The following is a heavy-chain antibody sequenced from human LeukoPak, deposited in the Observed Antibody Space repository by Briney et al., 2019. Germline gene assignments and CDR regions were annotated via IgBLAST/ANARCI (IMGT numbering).Heavy chain of an antibody. CDR1: GYSFTSYW. J-gene: IGHJ3*02. D-gene: IGHD5-24*01. V-gene: IGHV5-51*01. CDR3: AKEMATIEGAFDI. Sequence: GESLKISCKGGGYSFTSYWIAWVRQMPGKGLEWMGIIHPGDSDTRYSPSFQGQVTISADKSISTAYLQWSSLKASDTAMYYCAKEMATIEGAFDIWGQGTMVTVSS. CDR2: IHPGDSDT.